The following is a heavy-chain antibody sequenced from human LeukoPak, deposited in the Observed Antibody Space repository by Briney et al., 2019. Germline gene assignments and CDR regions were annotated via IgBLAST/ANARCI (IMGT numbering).Heavy chain of an antibody. Sequence: ASVKVSCKASGYTFASYDINWVRQATGQGLEWMGWMNPNSGNTGYAQKFQGRVTMTTDTSTSTAYMELRSLRSDDTAVYYCVVEMATSTLDYWGQGTLVTVSS. J-gene: IGHJ4*02. CDR1: GYTFASYD. V-gene: IGHV1-8*01. CDR2: MNPNSGNT. D-gene: IGHD5-24*01. CDR3: VVEMATSTLDY.